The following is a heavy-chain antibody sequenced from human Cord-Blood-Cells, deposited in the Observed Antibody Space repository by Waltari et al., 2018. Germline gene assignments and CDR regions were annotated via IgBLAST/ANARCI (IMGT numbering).Heavy chain of an antibody. V-gene: IGHV4-39*01. CDR1: GGSISSSSYY. CDR2: IYYSGST. Sequence: QLQLQESGPGLVKPSETLSLTCTVSGGSISSSSYYWGWIRQPPGKGLEWIGSIYYSGSTYYNPSLKSRVTISVDTSKNQFSLKLSSVTAADTAVYYCARQDDFWSGSGIDYWGHGTLVTVSS. J-gene: IGHJ4*01. D-gene: IGHD3-3*01. CDR3: ARQDDFWSGSGIDY.